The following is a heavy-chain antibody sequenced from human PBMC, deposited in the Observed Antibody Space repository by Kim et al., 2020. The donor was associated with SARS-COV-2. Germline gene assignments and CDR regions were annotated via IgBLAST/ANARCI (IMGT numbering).Heavy chain of an antibody. D-gene: IGHD5-12*01. V-gene: IGHV3-74*01. CDR3: VKRGYTSTSSFDY. Sequence: NYADSVKGRLTVSRDNSKNMLYLEMTSLRAEDTALYYCVKRGYTSTSSFDYWGQGTLVTVFS. J-gene: IGHJ4*02.